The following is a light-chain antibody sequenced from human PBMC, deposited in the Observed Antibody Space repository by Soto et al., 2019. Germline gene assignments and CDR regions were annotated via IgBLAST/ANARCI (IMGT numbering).Light chain of an antibody. V-gene: IGKV1-5*01. J-gene: IGKJ1*01. Sequence: DIQMTQAPSTLSASVGDRVTITCRASRSISVWLAWYQQKPGKAPKLLIFDASSLESGIPSRFSGSGSGTEFTLTISSLHPDDFATYYCQQYNTYSRTFGQGTTV. CDR2: DAS. CDR1: RSISVW. CDR3: QQYNTYSRT.